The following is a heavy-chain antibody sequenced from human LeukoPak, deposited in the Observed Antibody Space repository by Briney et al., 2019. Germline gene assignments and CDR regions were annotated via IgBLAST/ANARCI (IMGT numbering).Heavy chain of an antibody. CDR3: ARSGRPPYCYGMDV. CDR1: GGSFSGYY. V-gene: IGHV4-34*01. CDR2: INHSGST. Sequence: SETLSLTCAVYGGSFSGYYWGWIRQPPGKGLEWIGEINHSGSTNYNPSLKSRVTISVDTSKNQFSLRLSSVTAADTAVYYCARSGRPPYCYGMDVWGQGTTVTVSS. J-gene: IGHJ6*02. D-gene: IGHD1-26*01.